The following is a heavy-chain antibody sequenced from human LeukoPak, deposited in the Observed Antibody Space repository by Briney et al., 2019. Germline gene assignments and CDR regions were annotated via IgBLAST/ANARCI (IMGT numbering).Heavy chain of an antibody. J-gene: IGHJ4*02. CDR1: GFSFSYYA. V-gene: IGHV3-30*01. CDR2: ISINGTNK. CDR3: ARSTGDCSGGTGYSDFDC. Sequence: GRSLRLSCAASGFSFSYYAMHWARQAPGKGRVWVAVISINGTNKYYADSVKGRFPISRDNSKNTLYLQMNSLRAEDTAVYYCARSTGDCSGGTGYSDFDCWGQGTLVTVSS. D-gene: IGHD2-15*01.